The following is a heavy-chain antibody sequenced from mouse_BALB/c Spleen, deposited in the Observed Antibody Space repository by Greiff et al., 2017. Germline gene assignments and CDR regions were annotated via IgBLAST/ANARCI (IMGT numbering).Heavy chain of an antibody. Sequence: DVQLQESGPGLVKPSQSLSLTCTVTGYSITSDYAWNWIRQFPGNKLEWMGYISYSGSTSYNPSLKSRISITRDTSKNQFFLQLNSVTTEDTATYYCARGETGTDYYAMDYWGQGTSVTVSS. CDR3: ARGETGTDYYAMDY. V-gene: IGHV3-2*02. J-gene: IGHJ4*01. D-gene: IGHD4-1*01. CDR1: GYSITSDYA. CDR2: ISYSGST.